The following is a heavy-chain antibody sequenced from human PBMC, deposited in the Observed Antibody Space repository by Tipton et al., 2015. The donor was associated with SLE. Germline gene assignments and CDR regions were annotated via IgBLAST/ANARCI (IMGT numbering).Heavy chain of an antibody. Sequence: LRLSCNVSGGSISSSYWNWIRQPPGKGLEWIAYIHYSGSTNYNPSLKSRVTILLDTSKNQFSLRLRSVTAADTAVYYCARAKRSSSTWGYWFDPWGQGTLVTVSS. CDR3: ARAKRSSSTWGYWFDP. V-gene: IGHV4-59*01. CDR1: GGSISSSY. CDR2: IHYSGST. D-gene: IGHD6-13*01. J-gene: IGHJ5*02.